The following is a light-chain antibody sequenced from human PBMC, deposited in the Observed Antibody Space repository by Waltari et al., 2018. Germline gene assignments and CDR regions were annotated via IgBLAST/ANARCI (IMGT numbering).Light chain of an antibody. CDR1: QSLLHSNGYNY. CDR2: LGS. Sequence: DIVMTQSPLSLPVTPGEPASISCRSSQSLLHSNGYNYLDWYLQRPGQSPQLLIYLGSNRASGVPDRFRGIGSGTDFTLKISRVEAEDVGVYYCMQALESPRTFGQGTKVEIK. CDR3: MQALESPRT. J-gene: IGKJ1*01. V-gene: IGKV2-28*01.